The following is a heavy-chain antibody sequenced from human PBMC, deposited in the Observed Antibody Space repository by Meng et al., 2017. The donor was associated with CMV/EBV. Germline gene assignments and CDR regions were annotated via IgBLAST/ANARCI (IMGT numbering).Heavy chain of an antibody. D-gene: IGHD2-15*01. CDR1: GYSISGGYY. CDR2: IYHSGST. CDR3: ARDGGAWGELYYYGMDV. J-gene: IGHJ6*02. V-gene: IGHV4-38-2*02. Sequence: GSLRLSCTVSGYSISGGYYWGWIRQPPGKGLEWIGSIYHSGSTYYNPSLKSRVTISVDTSKNQFSLKRSSVTAADTAVYYCARDGGAWGELYYYGMDVWGQGTTVTVSS.